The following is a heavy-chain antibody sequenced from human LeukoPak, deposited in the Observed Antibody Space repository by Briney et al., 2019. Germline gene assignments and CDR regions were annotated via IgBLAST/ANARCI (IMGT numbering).Heavy chain of an antibody. CDR3: ARFVRIVVQRRAYWYFDL. CDR1: GGSISSTIYY. J-gene: IGHJ2*01. Sequence: SETLSLTCTVSGGSISSTIYYWGWIRQPPGKGLEWIGSIYYRGSTYYNPSLKSRVAISVDTSKNQFSLKLSSVTAADTAVYYCARFVRIVVQRRAYWYFDLWGRGTLVTVSS. V-gene: IGHV4-39*07. D-gene: IGHD3-22*01. CDR2: IYYRGST.